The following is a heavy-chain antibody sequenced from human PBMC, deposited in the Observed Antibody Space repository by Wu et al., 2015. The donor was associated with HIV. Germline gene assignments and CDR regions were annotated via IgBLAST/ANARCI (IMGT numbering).Heavy chain of an antibody. D-gene: IGHD3-10*01. Sequence: QVQLVQSGAEVKKPGSSVKVSCKASGGTFSSYAISWVRQAPGQGLEWMGGIIPIFGTANYAQKFQGRVTITTDESTSTAYMELSSLRSEDTAVYYCARRSGSYSAPSPRYYYYGMDVWGQGTTVTVSS. J-gene: IGHJ6*02. CDR1: GGTFSSYA. CDR3: ARRSGSYSAPSPRYYYYGMDV. V-gene: IGHV1-69*05. CDR2: IIPIFGTA.